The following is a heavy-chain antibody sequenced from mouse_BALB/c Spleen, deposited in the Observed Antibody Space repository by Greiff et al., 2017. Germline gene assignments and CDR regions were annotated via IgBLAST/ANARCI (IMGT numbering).Heavy chain of an antibody. V-gene: IGHV2-2*02. CDR2: IWSGGST. CDR3: ARTRANYWFAY. J-gene: IGHJ3*01. CDR1: GFSLTSYG. D-gene: IGHD1-3*01. Sequence: VQLQQSGPGLVQPSQSLSITCTVSGFSLTSYGVHWVRQSPGKGLEWLGVIWSGGSTDYNAAFISRLSISKDNSKSQVFFKMNSLQANDTAIYYCARTRANYWFAYWGQGTLVTVSA.